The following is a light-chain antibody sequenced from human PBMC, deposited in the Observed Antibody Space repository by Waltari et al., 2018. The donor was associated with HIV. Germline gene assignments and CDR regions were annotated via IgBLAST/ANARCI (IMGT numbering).Light chain of an antibody. V-gene: IGKV3-11*01. CDR2: AAS. Sequence: EIVLTQSPATLSLSPGERATLSCRASQGVSSYLAWYQQKPGQAPRLLIYAASKRATGIPARFSGSGSGTDFTLTISSLEPEDFAVYYCQQRTNWPPSITFGQGTRLEIK. CDR3: QQRTNWPPSIT. CDR1: QGVSSY. J-gene: IGKJ5*01.